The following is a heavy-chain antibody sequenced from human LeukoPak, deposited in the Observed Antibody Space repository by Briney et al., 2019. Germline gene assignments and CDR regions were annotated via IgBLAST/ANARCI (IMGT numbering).Heavy chain of an antibody. Sequence: PGGSLRLSCAASGLTFSSYSMNWVRQAPGKGLEWVSSISSTSSYIYYADSVKGRFTISRDNAKNSLFLQMNSLRAEDTAVYYCARELMGLTMIVVVNPIDYWGQGTLVTVSS. J-gene: IGHJ4*02. V-gene: IGHV3-21*01. CDR1: GLTFSSYS. D-gene: IGHD3-22*01. CDR3: ARELMGLTMIVVVNPIDY. CDR2: ISSTSSYI.